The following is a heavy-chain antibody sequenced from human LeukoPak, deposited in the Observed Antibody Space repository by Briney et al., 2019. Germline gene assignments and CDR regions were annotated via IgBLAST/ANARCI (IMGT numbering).Heavy chain of an antibody. J-gene: IGHJ6*02. D-gene: IGHD3-16*01. V-gene: IGHV4-59*12. CDR3: ARDKRAEMLDRLQGTYWYYYGMDV. Sequence: PSETLSLTCTVSGGTISSYYWSWIRQPPGKGLEGIGYIYYSGSTNYNPSLKSRVTISVDTSKNDFSQMLSSGTAAAAAVYYWARDKRAEMLDRLQGTYWYYYGMDVWGQGTTVTVSS. CDR1: GGTISSYY. CDR2: IYYSGST.